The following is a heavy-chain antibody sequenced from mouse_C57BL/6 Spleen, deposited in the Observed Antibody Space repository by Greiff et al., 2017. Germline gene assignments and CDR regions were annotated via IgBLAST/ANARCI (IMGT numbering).Heavy chain of an antibody. J-gene: IGHJ2*01. CDR1: GFTFSSYA. CDR2: ISSGGDYI. V-gene: IGHV5-9-1*02. D-gene: IGHD1-1*01. Sequence: EVQLVESGEGLVKPGGSLKLSCAASGFTFSSYAMSWVRQTPEKRLAWVAYISSGGDYIYYADTVKGRFTISRDNARNTLYLQMSSLKSEDTAMYYCTRESTTVVIDYWGQGTTLTVSS. CDR3: TRESTTVVIDY.